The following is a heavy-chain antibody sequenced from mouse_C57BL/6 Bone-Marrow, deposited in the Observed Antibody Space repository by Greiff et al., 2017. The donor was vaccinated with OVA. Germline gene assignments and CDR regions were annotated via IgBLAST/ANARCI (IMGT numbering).Heavy chain of an antibody. CDR2: IYPGDGDT. CDR3: ARHEDSYYASYVDY. V-gene: IGHV1-82*01. Sequence: QVQLKQSGPELVKPGASVKISCKASGYAFSSSWMNWVKQRPGKGLEWIGRIYPGDGDTNYNGKFKGKATLTADKSSSTAYMQLSSLTSEDSAVYFCARHEDSYYASYVDYWGQGTTLTVSS. D-gene: IGHD2-12*01. CDR1: GYAFSSSW. J-gene: IGHJ2*01.